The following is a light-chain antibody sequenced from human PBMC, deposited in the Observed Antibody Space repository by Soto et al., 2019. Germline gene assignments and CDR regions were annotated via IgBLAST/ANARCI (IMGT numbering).Light chain of an antibody. CDR1: QSVSNNY. V-gene: IGKV3-20*01. CDR2: GAS. Sequence: EIVLTQSPGTLSLSPGERATLSCRASQSVSNNYLAWYQQKPGQAPRLLIYGASNRATGIPDRFNGSGSGTDFTLTISRLDTEDFAVYYCQQYGSSGTFGQGTKVEIK. CDR3: QQYGSSGT. J-gene: IGKJ1*01.